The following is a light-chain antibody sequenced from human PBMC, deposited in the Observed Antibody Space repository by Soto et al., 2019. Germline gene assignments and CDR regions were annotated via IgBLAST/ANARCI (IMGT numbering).Light chain of an antibody. CDR1: SGHSSYA. CDR3: QTWGTGIHWV. J-gene: IGLJ3*02. V-gene: IGLV4-69*01. Sequence: QPVLTQSPSASASLGASVKLTCTLSSGHSSYAIAWPQQQPEKGPRYLMKINSAGSHSKGDGIPDRVSGSSSGAERYLTISSLQSEDEADYYCQTWGTGIHWVFGGGTKLTVL. CDR2: INSAGSH.